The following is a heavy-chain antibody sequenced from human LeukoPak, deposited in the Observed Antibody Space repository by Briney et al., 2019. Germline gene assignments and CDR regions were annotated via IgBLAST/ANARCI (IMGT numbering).Heavy chain of an antibody. CDR1: GFTFSSYW. Sequence: GGSLRLSCAASGFTFSSYWMHWVRQAPGKGLVWVSRINPDGSTTSYADSVKDRFTISRDNAKNTLYLQMNSLRAEDTAVYYCARDPKYYDLWSGSPDAFDIWGQGTMVTVSS. CDR2: INPDGSTT. D-gene: IGHD3-3*01. CDR3: ARDPKYYDLWSGSPDAFDI. V-gene: IGHV3-74*01. J-gene: IGHJ3*02.